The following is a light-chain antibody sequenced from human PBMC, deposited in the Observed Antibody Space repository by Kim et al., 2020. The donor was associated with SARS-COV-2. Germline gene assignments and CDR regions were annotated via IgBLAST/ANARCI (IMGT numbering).Light chain of an antibody. CDR2: GEN. J-gene: IGLJ3*02. CDR1: SLRSFF. V-gene: IGLV3-19*01. Sequence: SELTQDPAVSVALGQTVRITCQGDSLRSFFASWYQQKPGQAPLLVMYGENTRPSGIPDRFSASSSGNTASLTITGAQAEDEADYYCSSRDNSGNRWLFGGGTKLTVL. CDR3: SSRDNSGNRWL.